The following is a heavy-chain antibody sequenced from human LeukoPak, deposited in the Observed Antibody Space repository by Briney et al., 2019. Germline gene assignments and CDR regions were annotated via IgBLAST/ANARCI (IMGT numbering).Heavy chain of an antibody. V-gene: IGHV3-11*03. CDR3: ARRGTTYCTVDSCHPTWFDP. Sequence: GGSLRPACAAAGFTFTDYYMTWIRQAPGRGLEWISYINGSSSDTKYADSVKGRFTISRDNAKNSVYLLMNSLRAEDTAVYYCARRGTTYCTVDSCHPTWFDPWGQGTLVTVSS. CDR1: GFTFTDYY. CDR2: INGSSSDT. D-gene: IGHD2-15*01. J-gene: IGHJ5*02.